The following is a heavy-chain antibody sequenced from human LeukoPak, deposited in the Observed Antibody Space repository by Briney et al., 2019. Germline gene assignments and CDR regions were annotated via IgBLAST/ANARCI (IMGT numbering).Heavy chain of an antibody. J-gene: IGHJ3*02. CDR1: GFTFSSYA. V-gene: IGHV3-53*01. CDR2: IYSGGYT. Sequence: PGGSLRLSCAASGFTFSSYAMSWVRQAPGKGLEWVSVIYSGGYTQYADSVKGRFTISRDNSKNTLYLQMNSLRAEDTALYYCARVALHAFDIWGQGTMVTVSS. CDR3: ARVALHAFDI.